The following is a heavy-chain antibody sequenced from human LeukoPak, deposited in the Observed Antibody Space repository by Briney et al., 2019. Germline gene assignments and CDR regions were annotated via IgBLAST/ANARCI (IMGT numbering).Heavy chain of an antibody. V-gene: IGHV1-2*02. CDR3: ATGRGYCYGFDS. J-gene: IGHJ4*02. Sequence: ASVKVSCKASGYTFSGYYMHWVRQAPGQGLEWMAWIYPNSGVTKYAQKFQGRVTVTRDTSIRTAYMQLSRLKSDDTAVYYCATGRGYCYGFDSWGQGTLVTVSS. CDR2: IYPNSGVT. CDR1: GYTFSGYY. D-gene: IGHD5-18*01.